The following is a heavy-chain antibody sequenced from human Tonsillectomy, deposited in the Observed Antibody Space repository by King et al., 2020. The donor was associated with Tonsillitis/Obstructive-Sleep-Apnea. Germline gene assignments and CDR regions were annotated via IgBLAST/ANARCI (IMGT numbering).Heavy chain of an antibody. CDR3: ARVGCSSTSCYYYYYYMDV. V-gene: IGHV4-59*01. D-gene: IGHD2-2*01. Sequence: QLQESGPGLVKPSETLSLTCTVSGGSISSYYWSWIRQPPGKGLEWIGYIYYSGSTNYNPSLKSRVTISVDTSKNQFSLKLSSVTAADTAVYYCARVGCSSTSCYYYYYYMDVWGKGTTVTVSS. CDR1: GGSISSYY. CDR2: IYYSGST. J-gene: IGHJ6*03.